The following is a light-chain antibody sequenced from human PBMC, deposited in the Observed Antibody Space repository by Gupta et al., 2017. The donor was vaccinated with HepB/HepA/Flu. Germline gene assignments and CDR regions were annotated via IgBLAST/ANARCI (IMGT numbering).Light chain of an antibody. J-gene: IGKJ4*01. CDR3: QQFVGSPLA. CDR1: QSGTNNY. Sequence: EIVLTQSPGTLSLSPGERATLSCRARQSGTNNYLAWYQQKPGQAPRLLIYGASIRATGIPDRFSGSGSGTDFTLTISRLEPEDFATYYCQQFVGSPLAFGGGTKVEIK. V-gene: IGKV3-20*01. CDR2: GAS.